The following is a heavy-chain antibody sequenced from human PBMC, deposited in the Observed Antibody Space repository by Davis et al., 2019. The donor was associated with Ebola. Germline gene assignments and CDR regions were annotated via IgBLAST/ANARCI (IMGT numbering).Heavy chain of an antibody. Sequence: PGGSLRLSCAASRFTFSDYYMSWIRQAPGKGLEWVSYISSSGSTIYYADSAKGRFTISRDNAKNSLYLQMNSLRAEDTAVYYCARSYLTYSGYGWAYWGQGTLVTVSS. CDR1: RFTFSDYY. J-gene: IGHJ4*02. V-gene: IGHV3-11*01. CDR2: ISSSGSTI. CDR3: ARSYLTYSGYGWAY. D-gene: IGHD5-12*01.